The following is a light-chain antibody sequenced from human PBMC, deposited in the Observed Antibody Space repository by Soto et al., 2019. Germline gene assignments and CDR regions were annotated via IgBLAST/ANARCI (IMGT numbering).Light chain of an antibody. CDR2: AAS. J-gene: IGKJ5*01. CDR1: QSISSY. V-gene: IGKV1-39*01. Sequence: DIQVTHSPSSLSASVGDRVTITCRASQSISSYLNWYQQKPGKAPKLLIYAASSLQSGVPSRFSGSGSGTDFTLTISSLQPEDFATYYCQQSYSTPITFAQGTRLEIK. CDR3: QQSYSTPIT.